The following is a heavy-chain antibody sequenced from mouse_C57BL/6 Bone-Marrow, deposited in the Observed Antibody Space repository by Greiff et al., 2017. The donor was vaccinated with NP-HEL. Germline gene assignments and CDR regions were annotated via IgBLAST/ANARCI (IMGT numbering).Heavy chain of an antibody. CDR2: IDPGDGDT. D-gene: IGHD1-1*01. Sequence: QVQLKQSGPELVKPGASVKISCKASGYAFSSSWMNWVKQRPGKGLEWIGRIDPGDGDTNYNGKFKGKATLTADKSSSTAYMQLSSLTSEDSAVYCSARVYCGSLDYWGQGTTLTVSS. CDR3: ARVYCGSLDY. CDR1: GYAFSSSW. V-gene: IGHV1-82*01. J-gene: IGHJ2*01.